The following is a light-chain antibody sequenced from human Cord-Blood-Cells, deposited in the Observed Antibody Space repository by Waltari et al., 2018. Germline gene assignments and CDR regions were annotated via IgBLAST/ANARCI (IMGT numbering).Light chain of an antibody. CDR1: QSVISY. J-gene: IGKJ4*01. CDR2: DAS. CDR3: QQRSNWPLT. Sequence: EIVLTQSPATLSFSPGERATLSCTASQSVISYLPWYQQKPGQAPRLLIYDASNRATGIPARFSGSGSGTDFTLTISSLEPEDFAVYYCQQRSNWPLTFGGGTKVEIK. V-gene: IGKV3-11*01.